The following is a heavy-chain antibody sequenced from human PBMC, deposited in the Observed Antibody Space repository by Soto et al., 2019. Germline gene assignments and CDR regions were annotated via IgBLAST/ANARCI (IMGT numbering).Heavy chain of an antibody. CDR1: GFTFSSYA. CDR2: ISGSGGST. V-gene: IGHV3-23*01. CDR3: AKAFRDSSGYYYPFDY. D-gene: IGHD3-22*01. Sequence: GGSLRLSCAASGFTFSSYAMSWVRQAPGKGLEWVSAISGSGGSTYYADSVKGRFTISRDNSKNTLYLQMNSLRAEDTAVYYCAKAFRDSSGYYYPFDYWGQGTLVTVSS. J-gene: IGHJ4*02.